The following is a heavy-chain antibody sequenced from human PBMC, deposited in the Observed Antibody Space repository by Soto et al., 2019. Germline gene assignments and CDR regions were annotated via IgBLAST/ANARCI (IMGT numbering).Heavy chain of an antibody. D-gene: IGHD5-18*01. J-gene: IGHJ5*02. CDR2: INHSGST. CDR1: GGSFSGYY. Sequence: SETLSLTCAVYGGSFSGYYWSWIRQPPGKGLEWIGEINHSGSTNYNPSLKSRVTISVDTSKNQFSLELSSVTAADTSVYYCGRETGYSYKKSDSWGQGPLVTAPQ. V-gene: IGHV4-34*01. CDR3: GRETGYSYKKSDS.